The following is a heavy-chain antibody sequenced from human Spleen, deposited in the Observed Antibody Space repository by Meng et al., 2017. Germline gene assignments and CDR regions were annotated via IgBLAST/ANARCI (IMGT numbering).Heavy chain of an antibody. V-gene: IGHV3-23*04. CDR1: GFTFSSYA. CDR2: ISSSGTST. Sequence: EVQLGGSGGGLVKPGGSLRLSCAASGFTFSSYAMSWVRQAPGKGLEWVSAISSSGTSTYYADSVKGRFTISRDNSKNMLHLQMNSLRAADTAVYYCSGHVDYWGHGTLVTVSS. CDR3: SGHVDY. J-gene: IGHJ4*01.